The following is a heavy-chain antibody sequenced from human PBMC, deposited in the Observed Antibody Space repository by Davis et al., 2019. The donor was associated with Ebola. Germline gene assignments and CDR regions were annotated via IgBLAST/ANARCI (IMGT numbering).Heavy chain of an antibody. CDR3: ARDLVYGGNAFFDY. V-gene: IGHV3-7*03. CDR1: GFTFSGYW. J-gene: IGHJ4*02. Sequence: GGSLRLSCEVSGFTFSGYWMSWVRQAPGKGLEWVANINQDGGEKQYVDSVKGRFTISRANAKNSLSLQMSSLRADDTAMYYCARDLVYGGNAFFDYWGQGTPVRVSS. CDR2: INQDGGEK. D-gene: IGHD4-23*01.